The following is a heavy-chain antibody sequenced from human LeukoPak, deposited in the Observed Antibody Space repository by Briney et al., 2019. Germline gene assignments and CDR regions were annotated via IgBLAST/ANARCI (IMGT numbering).Heavy chain of an antibody. J-gene: IGHJ4*02. CDR1: GFTFSSYS. Sequence: GGSLRLSCAASGFTFSSYSMNWVRQAPGKGLEWVSPISSSSSYIYYADSVKGRFTISRDNAKNSLYLQMNSLRAEDTAVYYCARSLMGALSGYWGQGTLVTVSS. CDR3: ARSLMGALSGY. V-gene: IGHV3-21*01. CDR2: ISSSSSYI. D-gene: IGHD3-16*01.